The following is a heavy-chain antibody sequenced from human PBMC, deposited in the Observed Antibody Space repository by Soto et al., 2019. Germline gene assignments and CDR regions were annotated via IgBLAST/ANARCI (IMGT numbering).Heavy chain of an antibody. D-gene: IGHD4-4*01. V-gene: IGHV5-51*01. CDR3: ARVDYSKYAGYGMDV. CDR2: IYPGDSDT. Sequence: PGESLKISCKGSGYSFTIYWIAWVRQMPGKGLEWMGIIYPGDSDTRYSPSFQGQVTISADKSISTAYLQWSSLKASDTAMYYCARVDYSKYAGYGMDVWGQGTTVTV. CDR1: GYSFTIYW. J-gene: IGHJ6*02.